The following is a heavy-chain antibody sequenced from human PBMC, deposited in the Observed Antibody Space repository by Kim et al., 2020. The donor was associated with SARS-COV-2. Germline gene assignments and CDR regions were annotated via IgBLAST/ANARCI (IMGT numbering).Heavy chain of an antibody. J-gene: IGHJ4*02. V-gene: IGHV2-5*02. Sequence: SGPTLVKPTQTLTLTCTFSGFSLTTSGVGVAWIRQPPGKALEWLALIYWDDDKLFSPSLKSRLTITKDTSKSQVVLTRANMDPVDTATYYCSYCRYCSSTALRYWGQGTLVTVSS. CDR2: IYWDDDK. CDR1: GFSLTTSGVG. CDR3: SYCRYCSSTALRY. D-gene: IGHD2-2*01.